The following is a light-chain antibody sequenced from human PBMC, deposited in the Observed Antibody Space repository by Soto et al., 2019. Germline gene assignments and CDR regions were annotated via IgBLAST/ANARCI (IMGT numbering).Light chain of an antibody. CDR1: QSVSSGF. CDR3: QQYDSSPLT. J-gene: IGKJ4*01. V-gene: IGKV3-20*01. CDR2: GAS. Sequence: EIVLTQSPGTLSLSPGERATLSCRASQSVSSGFLAWYQQKPGQAPRLLIYGASSRATGIPDRFSGSGSGIDFTLTISRLEPEDFAVYYCQQYDSSPLTFGGGTKVEIK.